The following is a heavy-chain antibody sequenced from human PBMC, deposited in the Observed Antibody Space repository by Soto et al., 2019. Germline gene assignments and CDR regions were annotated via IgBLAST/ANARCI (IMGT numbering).Heavy chain of an antibody. D-gene: IGHD3-3*01. CDR3: AKWPSFGVVHNWFDP. V-gene: IGHV3-23*01. Sequence: GGSLRLSCAASGFTFSSYALRWVRQAPGKGLEWFSAISGSGGSTYYADSVKGRFTISRDNAKNTLNLQMKSLRAEDTAVYYCAKWPSFGVVHNWFDPWGLGTLVTVSS. J-gene: IGHJ5*02. CDR1: GFTFSSYA. CDR2: ISGSGGST.